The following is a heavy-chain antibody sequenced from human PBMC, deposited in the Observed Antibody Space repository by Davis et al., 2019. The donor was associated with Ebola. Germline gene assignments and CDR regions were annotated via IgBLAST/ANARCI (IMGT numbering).Heavy chain of an antibody. V-gene: IGHV3-23*01. D-gene: IGHD3-9*01. J-gene: IGHJ4*02. CDR3: AKDVRRAFEAPYFDY. CDR2: IRGSGRT. Sequence: GESLKISCAASGFTFSSYGMSWVRQAPGKGLEWVSGIRGSGRTYYAESVKGRFTISRDNSKNTLYLQMNSLRAEDTAVYYCAKDVRRAFEAPYFDYWGQGTLVTVSS. CDR1: GFTFSSYG.